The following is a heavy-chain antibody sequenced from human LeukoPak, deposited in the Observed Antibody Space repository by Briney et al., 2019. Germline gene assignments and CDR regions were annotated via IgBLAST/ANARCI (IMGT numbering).Heavy chain of an antibody. V-gene: IGHV3-30*04. J-gene: IGHJ4*02. CDR1: GFTFSSYA. CDR2: ISYDGSNK. D-gene: IGHD2-2*01. Sequence: GRSLRLSCAASGFTFSSYAMHWVRQAPGKGLGWVAVISYDGSNKYYADSVKGRFTISRDNSKNTLYLQMYSLRAEDTAVYYCAREGGSTLAFDYWGQGTLVTVSS. CDR3: AREGGSTLAFDY.